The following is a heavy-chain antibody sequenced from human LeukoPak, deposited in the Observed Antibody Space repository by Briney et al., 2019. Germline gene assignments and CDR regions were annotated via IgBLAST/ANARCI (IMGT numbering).Heavy chain of an antibody. CDR1: GFTFSSYS. Sequence: GGSLRLSCAASGFTFSSYSMNWVRQAPGKGLEWVSSISSSSSYIYYADSVKGRFTISRDNAKNSLYLQMNSLRAEDPALYYCARDCSSTSCYGGGNWGQGTLVTVSS. D-gene: IGHD2-2*01. V-gene: IGHV3-21*01. J-gene: IGHJ4*02. CDR2: ISSSSSYI. CDR3: ARDCSSTSCYGGGN.